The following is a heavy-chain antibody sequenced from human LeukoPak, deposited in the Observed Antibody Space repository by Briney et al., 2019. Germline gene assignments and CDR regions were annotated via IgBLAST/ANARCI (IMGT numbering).Heavy chain of an antibody. Sequence: ASVKVSCKVSGYTLTELSMHWVRQAPGKGLEWMGGFDPEDGETIYAQKFQGRVTMTRDTSISTAYMELSRLRSDDTAVYYCARDLDSSGWYQDDAFDIWGQGTMVTVSS. J-gene: IGHJ3*02. CDR2: FDPEDGET. D-gene: IGHD6-19*01. V-gene: IGHV1-24*01. CDR3: ARDLDSSGWYQDDAFDI. CDR1: GYTLTELS.